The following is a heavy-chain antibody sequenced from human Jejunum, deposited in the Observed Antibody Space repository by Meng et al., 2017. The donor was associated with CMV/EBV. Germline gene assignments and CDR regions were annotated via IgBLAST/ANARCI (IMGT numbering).Heavy chain of an antibody. J-gene: IGHJ3*02. CDR2: IRYDESNK. CDR3: ARPFGVASAGAFDI. V-gene: IGHV3-30*02. CDR1: GFTFSNYG. Sequence: GFTFSNYGMPWVRQAPGKGLEWVAFIRYDESNKYYADSVKGRFTISRDNSMNTLYVQMNSLRTEDTAVYYCARPFGVASAGAFDIWGQGTMVTVSS. D-gene: IGHD3-3*01.